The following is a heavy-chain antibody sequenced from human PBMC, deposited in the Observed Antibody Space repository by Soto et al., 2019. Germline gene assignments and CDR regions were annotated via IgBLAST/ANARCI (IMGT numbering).Heavy chain of an antibody. CDR2: IVVGSGNT. CDR1: GFTFTSSA. D-gene: IGHD3-3*01. CDR3: AAGRSGYDFWSGRPNMDF. Sequence: SVKVSCKASGFTFTSSAMQWVRQARGQRLEWIGWIVVGSGNTNYAQKFQERVTITRDMSTSTAYMELSSLRSEDTAVYYCAAGRSGYDFWSGRPNMDFWGKGSTVIVSS. V-gene: IGHV1-58*02. J-gene: IGHJ6*03.